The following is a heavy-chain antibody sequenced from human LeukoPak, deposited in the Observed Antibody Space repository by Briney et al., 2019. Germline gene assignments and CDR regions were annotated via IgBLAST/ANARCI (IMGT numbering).Heavy chain of an antibody. Sequence: EGSLRLSCAVSGITLSNYGMSWVRQAPGKGLEWVAGISDSGGSTNYADSVKGRFTISRDNPKNTLYLQMNSLRAEDTAVYFCAKRGVVIRVILVGYHKEAYCFDSWGQGALVTVSS. CDR1: GITLSNYG. V-gene: IGHV3-23*01. CDR3: AKRGVVIRVILVGYHKEAYCFDS. CDR2: ISDSGGST. J-gene: IGHJ4*02. D-gene: IGHD3-22*01.